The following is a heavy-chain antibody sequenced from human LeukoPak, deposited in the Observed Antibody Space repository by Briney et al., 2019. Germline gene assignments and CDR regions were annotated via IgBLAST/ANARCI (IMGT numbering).Heavy chain of an antibody. CDR3: AREYSTNWYRSLRD. CDR2: ISHDGNSQ. V-gene: IGHV3-30-3*01. Sequence: GRSLRLSCAASGFTFSGFAMHWVRQAPGKGLEWVTLISHDGNSQYYADSVKGRFIISRDNSENTLYLQMNSLRPDDTAVYYCAREYSTNWYRSLRDWGQGTLVTVSS. J-gene: IGHJ4*02. CDR1: GFTFSGFA. D-gene: IGHD6-13*01.